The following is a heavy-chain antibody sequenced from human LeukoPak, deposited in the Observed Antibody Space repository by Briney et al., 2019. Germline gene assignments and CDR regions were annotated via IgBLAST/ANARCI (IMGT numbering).Heavy chain of an antibody. D-gene: IGHD5/OR15-5a*01. CDR1: GFAFSTYA. Sequence: PGGSLRLSCATSGFAFSTYAMTWVRQAPGKGLEFISGIGGSDGGTYYADSVRGRFAISSDNSKNTLYLQMNNLRVEGTAVYYCAKDRRDSSVWGNYFYYSMDVWGKGTTVTVSS. CDR3: AKDRRDSSVWGNYFYYSMDV. J-gene: IGHJ6*03. CDR2: IGGSDGGT. V-gene: IGHV3-23*01.